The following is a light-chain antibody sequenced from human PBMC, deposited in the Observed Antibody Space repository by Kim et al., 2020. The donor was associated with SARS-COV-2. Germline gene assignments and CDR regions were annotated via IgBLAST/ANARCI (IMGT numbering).Light chain of an antibody. CDR3: NSRDSSGNHVV. V-gene: IGLV3-19*01. J-gene: IGLJ2*01. CDR2: GKN. Sequence: AVGKTVRITCQGDSLRSYYASWYQQKPGQAPVLVIYGKNNRHSGIQDRFSGSSSGNTASLTITGAQAEDEADYYCNSRDSSGNHVVFGGGTQLTVL. CDR1: SLRSYY.